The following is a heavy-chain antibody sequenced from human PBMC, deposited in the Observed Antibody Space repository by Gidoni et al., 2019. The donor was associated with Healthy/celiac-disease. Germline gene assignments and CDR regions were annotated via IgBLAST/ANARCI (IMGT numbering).Heavy chain of an antibody. V-gene: IGHV5-51*01. CDR3: ARRASFGYSSGWAFDY. CDR2: IYPGDSDT. Sequence: PGKGLEWMGIIYPGDSDTRYSPSFQGQVTSSADKSISTAYLQWSSLKASDTAMYDCARRASFGYSSGWAFDYWGQGTLVTVSS. J-gene: IGHJ4*02. D-gene: IGHD6-19*01.